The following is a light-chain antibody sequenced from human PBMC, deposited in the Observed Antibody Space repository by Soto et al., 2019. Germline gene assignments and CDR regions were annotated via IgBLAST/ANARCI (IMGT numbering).Light chain of an antibody. V-gene: IGKV3-20*01. CDR2: GAS. Sequence: EIVLTQSPGTLSLSPGERATLSCRDSQSVSSSYLAWYQQKPGQAPRLLIYGASSRATGIPDRFSGSGSGTVFTLTISRLEPEDFAVYYCQQYGSSSWTFGQGTKVEIK. CDR3: QQYGSSSWT. J-gene: IGKJ1*01. CDR1: QSVSSSY.